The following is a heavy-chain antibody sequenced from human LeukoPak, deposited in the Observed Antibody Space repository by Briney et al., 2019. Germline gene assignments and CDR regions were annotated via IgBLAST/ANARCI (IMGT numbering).Heavy chain of an antibody. D-gene: IGHD5-12*01. CDR3: ARVGVMATISTELDY. CDR2: MNPNSGNT. Sequence: ASVKVSCKASGYTFTSYDINWVRQATGQGLEWVGWMNPNSGNTGYAQKFQGRVTMTRNTSISTAYMELSSLRSEDTAVYYSARVGVMATISTELDYWGQGTLVTVSS. J-gene: IGHJ4*02. V-gene: IGHV1-8*01. CDR1: GYTFTSYD.